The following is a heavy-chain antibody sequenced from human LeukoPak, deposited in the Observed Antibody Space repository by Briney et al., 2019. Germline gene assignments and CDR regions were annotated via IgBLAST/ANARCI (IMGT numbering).Heavy chain of an antibody. V-gene: IGHV3-23*01. Sequence: GGSLRLSCAASGFTFSSYGMSWVRQAPGKGLEWVSIISGTAFSTYYADSVKGRFTISRDNAQNSLFLQMNSLRADDTAVYYCARRFGAARDDYMDVWGKGTTVTVSS. D-gene: IGHD3-16*01. CDR3: ARRFGAARDDYMDV. CDR2: ISGTAFST. J-gene: IGHJ6*03. CDR1: GFTFSSYG.